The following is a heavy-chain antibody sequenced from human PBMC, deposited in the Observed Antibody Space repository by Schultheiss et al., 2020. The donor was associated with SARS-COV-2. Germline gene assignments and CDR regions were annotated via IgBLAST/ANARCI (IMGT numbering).Heavy chain of an antibody. CDR2: INPNSGGT. D-gene: IGHD3-10*01. V-gene: IGHV1-18*01. CDR3: ARDRAPGADWFDP. J-gene: IGHJ5*02. CDR1: GGTFSSYA. Sequence: ASVKVSCKASGGTFSSYAISWVRQAPGQGLEWMGWINPNSGGTNYAQKFQGRVTMTTDTSTSTAYMELRSLRSDDTAVYYCARDRAPGADWFDPWGQGTLVTVSS.